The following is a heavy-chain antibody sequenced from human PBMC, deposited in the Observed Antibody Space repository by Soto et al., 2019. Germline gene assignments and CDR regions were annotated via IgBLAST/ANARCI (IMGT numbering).Heavy chain of an antibody. CDR2: IWYDGSNK. Sequence: AGGSLRLSCAASGFTFSSYGMHWVRQAPGKGLEWVAVIWYDGSNKYYADSVKGRFTISRDNSKNTLYLQMNSLRAEDTAAYYCARDKNTGIYYYYYYGMDVWGQGTTVTVS. CDR3: ARDKNTGIYYYYYYGMDV. J-gene: IGHJ6*02. V-gene: IGHV3-33*01. CDR1: GFTFSSYG. D-gene: IGHD5-18*01.